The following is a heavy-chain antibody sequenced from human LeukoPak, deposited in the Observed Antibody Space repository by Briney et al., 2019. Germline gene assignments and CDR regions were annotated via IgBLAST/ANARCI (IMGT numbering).Heavy chain of an antibody. CDR3: ASNIEYSSSSPPFPFAFDI. D-gene: IGHD6-6*01. CDR2: IYHSGST. CDR1: GGSISSGGYY. V-gene: IGHV4-30-2*01. J-gene: IGHJ3*02. Sequence: PSQTLSLTCTVSGGSISSGGYYWSWIRQPPGKGLEWIGYIYHSGSTYYNPSLKSRVTISVDRSKNQFSLKLSSVTAADTAVYYCASNIEYSSSSPPFPFAFDIWGQGTMVTVSS.